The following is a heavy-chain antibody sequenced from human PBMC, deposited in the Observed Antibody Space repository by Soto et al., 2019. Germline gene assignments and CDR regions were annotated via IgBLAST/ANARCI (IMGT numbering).Heavy chain of an antibody. D-gene: IGHD3-22*01. Sequence: SVKVSCKGSGGTFSIYAISWVRQAPGQRLEWMGGIIPIFGTANYAQKFQGRVTITADESTSTAYMELSSLRSEDTAVYYCARVVNYYDSSGYYLGAFDIWGQGTMVTVS. CDR1: GGTFSIYA. CDR3: ARVVNYYDSSGYYLGAFDI. V-gene: IGHV1-69*13. CDR2: IIPIFGTA. J-gene: IGHJ3*02.